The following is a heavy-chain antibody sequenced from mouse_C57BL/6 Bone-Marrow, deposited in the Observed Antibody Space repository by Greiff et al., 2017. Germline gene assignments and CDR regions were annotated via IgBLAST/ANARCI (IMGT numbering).Heavy chain of an antibody. CDR3: ARHYYGSSPYYFDY. Sequence: EVHLVESGGDLMKPGGSLKLSCAASGFTFSSYGMSWVRQTPDKRLEWVATISSGGSYTYYPDSVKGRFTISRDNAKNTLYLQMSSLKSEDTAMYYCARHYYGSSPYYFDYWGQGTTLTVSS. D-gene: IGHD1-1*01. CDR1: GFTFSSYG. CDR2: ISSGGSYT. V-gene: IGHV5-6*01. J-gene: IGHJ2*01.